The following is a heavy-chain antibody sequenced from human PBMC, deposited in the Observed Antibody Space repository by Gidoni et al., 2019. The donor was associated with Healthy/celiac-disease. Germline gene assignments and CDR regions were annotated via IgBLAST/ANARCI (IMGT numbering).Heavy chain of an antibody. D-gene: IGHD3-16*01. J-gene: IGHJ3*02. CDR2: IYYSGST. CDR1: GGSISSSSYY. CDR3: ARHRKSIMITFGGPGAFDI. Sequence: QLQLQESGPGLVKPSETLSLTCTVSGGSISSSSYYWGWIRQPPGKGLEWIGSIYYSGSTYYNPSLKSRVTISVDTSKNQFSLKLSSVTAADTAVYYCARHRKSIMITFGGPGAFDIWGQGTMVTVSS. V-gene: IGHV4-39*01.